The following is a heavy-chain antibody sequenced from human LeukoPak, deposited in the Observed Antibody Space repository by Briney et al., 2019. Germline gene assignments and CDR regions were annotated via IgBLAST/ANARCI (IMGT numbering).Heavy chain of an antibody. J-gene: IGHJ4*02. CDR1: GFTVSSYE. D-gene: IGHD1-26*01. CDR3: TRDGPNRYSGSYVDFDY. CDR2: IRSKAYGCTA. Sequence: PGGSLRPSCAPAGFTVSSYEMKWVRQAPGKGRGWVGLIRSKAYGCTAEYAASVKGRFTISRDDSKSIAYLQMNSLKTEDTAVYYCTRDGPNRYSGSYVDFDYWGQGTLVTVSS. V-gene: IGHV3-49*04.